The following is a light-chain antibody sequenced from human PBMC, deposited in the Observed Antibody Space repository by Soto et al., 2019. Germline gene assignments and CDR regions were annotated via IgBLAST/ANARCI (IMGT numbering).Light chain of an antibody. CDR3: QSYSSCPPT. Sequence: EIVMTQSPATLSVSPGDRATLSCRASQSVSNNLAWYQQKPGHAPRLLISGASARATGIPARFSGSGSGTELTLSISSLQSEDFAFYYCQSYSSCPPTFGHGTQVEIK. CDR1: QSVSNN. CDR2: GAS. J-gene: IGKJ2*01. V-gene: IGKV3-15*01.